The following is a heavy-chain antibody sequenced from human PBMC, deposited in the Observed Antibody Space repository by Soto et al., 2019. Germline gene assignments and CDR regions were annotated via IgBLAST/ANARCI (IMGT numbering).Heavy chain of an antibody. Sequence: QVQLRQWGAGLVKPSETLSLTCAVYGGSFNGYYWNWIRQPPGMGLEWIGENNHSGSTNYNPSLKSRVSISVDTSKNQFSLRLSSVTAADTAVYYCASQRPTVTTFDYWGQGTLVTVSS. CDR1: GGSFNGYY. CDR3: ASQRPTVTTFDY. V-gene: IGHV4-34*01. D-gene: IGHD4-17*01. J-gene: IGHJ4*02. CDR2: NNHSGST.